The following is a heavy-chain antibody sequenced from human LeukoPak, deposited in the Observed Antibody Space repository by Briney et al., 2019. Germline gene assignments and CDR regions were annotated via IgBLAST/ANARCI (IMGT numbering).Heavy chain of an antibody. Sequence: GGSLRLSCAASGFTFSSYSMNWVRQAPGKGLEWVSSISSSSSYIYYADSVKGRFTISRDSAKNSLYLQMNSLRAEDTAVYYCARDSRVAVINVWFDPWGQGTLVTVSS. CDR3: ARDSRVAVINVWFDP. CDR2: ISSSSSYI. CDR1: GFTFSSYS. V-gene: IGHV3-21*01. D-gene: IGHD3-22*01. J-gene: IGHJ5*02.